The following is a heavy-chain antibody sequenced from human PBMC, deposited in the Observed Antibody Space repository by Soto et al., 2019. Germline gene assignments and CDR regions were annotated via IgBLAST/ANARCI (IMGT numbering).Heavy chain of an antibody. Sequence: QVQVVQSGAEVKKPGSSVRVSCKASGGTSSSYAITWMRQAPGQGREWMGGIITILDTTDYAQKIQGRVTFTADESTSTVYMELSSLISEGTAVYYCASGGTTVNRRLDFWGQGTLVVVPS. CDR3: ASGGTTVNRRLDF. D-gene: IGHD3-3*01. CDR1: GGTSSSYA. J-gene: IGHJ4*02. CDR2: IITILDTT. V-gene: IGHV1-69*01.